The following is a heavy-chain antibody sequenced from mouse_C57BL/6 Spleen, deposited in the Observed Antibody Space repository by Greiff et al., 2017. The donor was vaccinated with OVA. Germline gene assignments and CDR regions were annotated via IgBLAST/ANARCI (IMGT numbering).Heavy chain of an antibody. CDR3: ARDGMVTTSWFAY. D-gene: IGHD2-3*01. J-gene: IGHJ3*01. CDR1: GFTFSSYA. V-gene: IGHV5-4*01. CDR2: ISDGGSYT. Sequence: EVMLVESGGGLVKPGGSLKLSCAASGFTFSSYAMSWVRQTPEKRLEWVATISDGGSYTYYPDNVKGRFTISRDNAKNNLYLQMSHLKSEDTAMYYCARDGMVTTSWFAYWGQGTLVTVSA.